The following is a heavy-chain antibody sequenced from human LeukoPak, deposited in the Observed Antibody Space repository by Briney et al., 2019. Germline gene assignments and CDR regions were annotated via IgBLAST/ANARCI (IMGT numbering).Heavy chain of an antibody. CDR3: AKGGSGFGFYYGMDV. V-gene: IGHV3-53*01. CDR1: EFTFSSFA. J-gene: IGHJ6*02. CDR2: TSD. Sequence: GGSLRLSCAASEFTFSSFAMNWVRQAPGKGLEWVSGTSDNADSVKGRITMSRDNSKKTLFLQMDSLRAEDTAVYYCAKGGSGFGFYYGMDVWGQGTTVTVSS. D-gene: IGHD3-10*01.